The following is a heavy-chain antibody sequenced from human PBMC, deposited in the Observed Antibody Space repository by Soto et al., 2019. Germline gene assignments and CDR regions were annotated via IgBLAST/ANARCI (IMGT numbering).Heavy chain of an antibody. CDR2: IDARSNYI. CDR3: VIENEMAGATSAFEY. CDR1: GFRFNSYS. D-gene: IGHD1-26*01. Sequence: EVQLVESGGGLVKPGGSLRVSCEASGFRFNSYSMNWVRQAPQKGLEWVSLIDARSNYIYYADSVKGRFTISRDNARNSLYLQMDSLRVEDTAVYYCVIENEMAGATSAFEYWGQGTAVTVSS. V-gene: IGHV3-21*02. J-gene: IGHJ4*02.